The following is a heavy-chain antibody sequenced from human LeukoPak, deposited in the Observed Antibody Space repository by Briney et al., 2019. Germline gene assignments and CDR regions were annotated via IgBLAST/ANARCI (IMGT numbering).Heavy chain of an antibody. J-gene: IGHJ4*02. V-gene: IGHV5-51*01. Sequence: GESLKISCKGSGYSFTSYWIDWVRQMPGKGLEWMGIIYPGDSDTRYSPSFQGQVTISADKSISTAYLQWSSLKASDTAMYYCARIYCGGDCYLGPLDYWGQGTLVTVSS. D-gene: IGHD2-21*02. CDR3: ARIYCGGDCYLGPLDY. CDR1: GYSFTSYW. CDR2: IYPGDSDT.